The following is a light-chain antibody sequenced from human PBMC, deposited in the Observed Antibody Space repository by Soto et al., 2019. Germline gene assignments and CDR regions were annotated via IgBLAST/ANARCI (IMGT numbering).Light chain of an antibody. Sequence: EIVMTQSPATVSVSPGERATLSCRASESANSNLAWYQQKPGQAPRLLIYGASTRATGIPARFSGSGSGTEFTLTISSLQSEDFAVSYCQQFQKWPLTFGGGTKVEIK. J-gene: IGKJ4*01. CDR2: GAS. V-gene: IGKV3-15*01. CDR3: QQFQKWPLT. CDR1: ESANSN.